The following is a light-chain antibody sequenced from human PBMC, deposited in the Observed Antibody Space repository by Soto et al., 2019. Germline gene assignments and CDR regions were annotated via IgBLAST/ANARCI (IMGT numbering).Light chain of an antibody. CDR1: QRITNNF. Sequence: EIVLTQSPVTLSLSPGERATLSCRASQRITNNFLAWFQQRPGLAPRLLIYGASSRASGIPEKFSGSGSGTEFALTISRLEPEDFAVYYCQQYGRSPFTFGQGTKLQIK. V-gene: IGKV3-20*01. CDR2: GAS. CDR3: QQYGRSPFT. J-gene: IGKJ2*01.